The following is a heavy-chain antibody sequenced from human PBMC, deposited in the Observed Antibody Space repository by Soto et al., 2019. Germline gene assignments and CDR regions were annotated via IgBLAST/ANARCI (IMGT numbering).Heavy chain of an antibody. CDR2: INAGNGNT. D-gene: IGHD2-2*01. V-gene: IGHV1-3*01. J-gene: IGHJ4*02. Sequence: ASVKVSCKASGYTFTSYAMHWVRQAPGQRLEWMGWINAGNGNTKYSQKFQGRVTITRDTSATTAYMELSSLRSEDTAVYYCARSALGCVGTFCYGFFAYWGQGALVTVSS. CDR3: ARSALGCVGTFCYGFFAY. CDR1: GYTFTSYA.